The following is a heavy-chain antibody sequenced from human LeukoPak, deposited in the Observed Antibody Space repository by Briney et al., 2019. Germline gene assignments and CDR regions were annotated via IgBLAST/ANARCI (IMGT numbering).Heavy chain of an antibody. D-gene: IGHD2-15*01. Sequence: ASVKVSCKASGYTFTGYYIHWARQAPGQGLEWMGWINPKSGGTNYAQNFQGRVTMTRDTSISTAYMELRSLRSDDTAVYYCVRSGYCYGGTCHSGAFDIWGQGTVVTVSS. V-gene: IGHV1-2*02. J-gene: IGHJ3*02. CDR2: INPKSGGT. CDR3: VRSGYCYGGTCHSGAFDI. CDR1: GYTFTGYY.